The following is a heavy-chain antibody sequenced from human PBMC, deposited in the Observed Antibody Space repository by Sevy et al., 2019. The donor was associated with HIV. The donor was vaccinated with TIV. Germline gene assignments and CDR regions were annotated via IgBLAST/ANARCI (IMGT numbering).Heavy chain of an antibody. CDR3: AKDFHVFGSPSVYYFDF. V-gene: IGHV3-30*18. Sequence: GSLKISCAASGFTFSSYAMNWFRQAPGKGLEWAALISYDGSNKYYAESVKGRFTISRDNSKRTLYLQMNSLRTEDTAIYYCAKDFHVFGSPSVYYFDFWGQGTLVTVSS. D-gene: IGHD3-10*01. J-gene: IGHJ4*02. CDR1: GFTFSSYA. CDR2: ISYDGSNK.